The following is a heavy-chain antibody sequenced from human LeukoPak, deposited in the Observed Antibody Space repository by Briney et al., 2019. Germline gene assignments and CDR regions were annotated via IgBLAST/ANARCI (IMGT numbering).Heavy chain of an antibody. V-gene: IGHV4-59*01. D-gene: IGHD3-16*01. Sequence: SETLSLTCTVSGGSISSYYWSWIRQPPGKGLEWIGYIYYSGSTNYNPSLKSRVTISVDTSKNQFSLKLSSVTAADTAVYYCARGRLADRYYYYYYMDVWGKGTTVTVSS. J-gene: IGHJ6*03. CDR1: GGSISSYY. CDR3: ARGRLADRYYYYYYMDV. CDR2: IYYSGST.